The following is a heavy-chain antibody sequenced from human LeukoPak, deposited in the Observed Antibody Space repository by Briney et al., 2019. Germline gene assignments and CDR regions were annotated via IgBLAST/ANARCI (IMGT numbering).Heavy chain of an antibody. CDR1: GGTFSTYA. CDR3: ARGYRGYDPNAKLRLDYHYHGMDV. V-gene: IGHV1-69*13. Sequence: SVKVSCKASGGTFSTYAISWVRQAPGQGLEWMGGIIPIFGTPNYAQKFQGRVTINADESTSTAYMELSSLRSEDTAVYYCARGYRGYDPNAKLRLDYHYHGMDVWGQGTTVTVPS. CDR2: IIPIFGTP. J-gene: IGHJ6*02. D-gene: IGHD5-12*01.